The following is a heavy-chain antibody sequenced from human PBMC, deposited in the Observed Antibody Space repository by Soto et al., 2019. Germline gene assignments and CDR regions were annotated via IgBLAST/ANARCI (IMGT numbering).Heavy chain of an antibody. CDR1: GGYISSYY. CDR2: IYYRGSA. CDR3: VRANYFDF. J-gene: IGHJ4*02. V-gene: IGHV4-59*01. Sequence: TSETLSLTCPVSGGYISSYYWSWIRQPPGKGLEWIGSIYYRGSANNNPSLKGRLTISVDTSKNQFSLKLSSVTAADTAIYYCVRANYFDFWGQGTLVTVSS.